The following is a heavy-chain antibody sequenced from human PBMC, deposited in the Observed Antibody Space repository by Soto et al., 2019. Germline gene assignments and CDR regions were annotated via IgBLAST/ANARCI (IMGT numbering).Heavy chain of an antibody. CDR2: ISYDGSNK. Sequence: QPGGSLRLSCAASGFTFSSYGMHWVRQAPGKGLEWVAVISYDGSNKYYADSVKGRFTISRDNSKNTLYLQMNSLRAEDTAVYYCAKDPRGWYDYWGQGTLVTVSS. D-gene: IGHD6-19*01. CDR1: GFTFSSYG. CDR3: AKDPRGWYDY. J-gene: IGHJ4*02. V-gene: IGHV3-30*18.